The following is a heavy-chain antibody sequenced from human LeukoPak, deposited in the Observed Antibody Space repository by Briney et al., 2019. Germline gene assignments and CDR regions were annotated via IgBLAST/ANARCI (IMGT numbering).Heavy chain of an antibody. D-gene: IGHD3-10*01. CDR3: ARLGVVPRRITMVRGVWRDY. CDR2: IYTSGST. CDR1: GYSISSGYY. Sequence: PSETLSLTCTVSGYSISSGYYWGWIRQPAGKGLEWIGRIYTSGSTNYNPSLKSRVTMSVDTSKNQFSLKLSSVTAADTAVYYCARLGVVPRRITMVRGVWRDYWGQGTLVTVSS. J-gene: IGHJ4*02. V-gene: IGHV4-4*07.